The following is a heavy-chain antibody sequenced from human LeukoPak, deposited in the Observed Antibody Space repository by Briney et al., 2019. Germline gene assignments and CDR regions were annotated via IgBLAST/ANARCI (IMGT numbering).Heavy chain of an antibody. V-gene: IGHV4-39*01. CDR3: ARGDYGGNPDAFDI. J-gene: IGHJ3*02. D-gene: IGHD4-23*01. CDR1: GGSISTSAYY. CDR2: IYYSGNT. Sequence: TSETLSLTCIVSGGSISTSAYYWGWIRQPPGEGLQWIGSIYYSGNTYYNSSLKSRVTISVDTSTSQFSLRLSSVTAADTAVYYCARGDYGGNPDAFDIWGQGTMVTVSS.